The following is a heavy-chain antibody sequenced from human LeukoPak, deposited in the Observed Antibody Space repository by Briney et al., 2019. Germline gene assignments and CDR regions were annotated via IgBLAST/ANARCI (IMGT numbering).Heavy chain of an antibody. D-gene: IGHD6-13*01. J-gene: IGHJ4*02. Sequence: GGTLRLSCAASGFTVSSYGMTWVRQAPGKGLEHVSAISSNGGSTYYANSVKGRFTISRDNSKNTLYLQMISLRTEDTAVYYCAKDPRRYSRTGGYFDYWGQGTLVTVSS. CDR2: ISSNGGST. V-gene: IGHV3-64*01. CDR1: GFTVSSYG. CDR3: AKDPRRYSRTGGYFDY.